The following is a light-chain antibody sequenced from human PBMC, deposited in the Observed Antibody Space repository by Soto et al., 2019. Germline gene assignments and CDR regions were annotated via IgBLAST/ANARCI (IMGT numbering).Light chain of an antibody. V-gene: IGKV1-5*01. CDR1: QSINTY. Sequence: DIQMTQSPSSLSASVGDRVTITCRASQSINTYLNWYQQKPGKAPKLLIYGASSLQSGVPLRFSGSGSGTEFTLTISSLQPDDFATYYCQQYNSYSVWTFGQGTKVDIK. CDR2: GAS. CDR3: QQYNSYSVWT. J-gene: IGKJ1*01.